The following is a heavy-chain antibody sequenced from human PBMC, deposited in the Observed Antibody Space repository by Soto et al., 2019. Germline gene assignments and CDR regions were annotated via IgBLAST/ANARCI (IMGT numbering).Heavy chain of an antibody. CDR2: ISAYNGNT. CDR3: ARDSGFGELVDY. Sequence: QVQLVQSGAEVKKPGASVNVSCKASGYTFTSYGISWVRQAPGHGLERMGWISAYNGNTNYAQKLQGGVTMTTDTSTSTASMELRSLRSDDTAVYYCARDSGFGELVDYWGPGTLVSVS. J-gene: IGHJ4*02. CDR1: GYTFTSYG. V-gene: IGHV1-18*01. D-gene: IGHD3-10*01.